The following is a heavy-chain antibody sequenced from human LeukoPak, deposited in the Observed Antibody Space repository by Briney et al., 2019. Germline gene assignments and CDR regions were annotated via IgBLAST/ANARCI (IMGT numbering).Heavy chain of an antibody. CDR1: GGSISSYY. V-gene: IGHV4-59*01. Sequence: PSETLSLTCTVSGGSISSYYWSWVRQAPGKGLEWIGDIYYNGSTNYNPSLKRRSTITSDTFKNQFSLKQSSVLAADATAYYCSRLPYCSSTSCNYYYYGMDVWGQGTTVTVSS. CDR3: SRLPYCSSTSCNYYYYGMDV. CDR2: IYYNGST. J-gene: IGHJ6*02. D-gene: IGHD2-2*01.